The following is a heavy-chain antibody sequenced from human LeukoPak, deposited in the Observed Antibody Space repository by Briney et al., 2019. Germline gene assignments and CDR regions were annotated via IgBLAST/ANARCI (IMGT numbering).Heavy chain of an antibody. CDR2: IWYDASNK. CDR3: ARDWRNLAYCGGDCYDRNYYYYYGMDV. V-gene: IGHV3-33*01. Sequence: PGGSLRLSCAASGFTFSSFGMHWVRQAPGKGLEWVAVIWYDASNKYYADSVKGRFTISRDNSKNTLYLQMNSLRAEDTAVYYCARDWRNLAYCGGDCYDRNYYYYYGMDVWGQGTTVTVSS. J-gene: IGHJ6*02. CDR1: GFTFSSFG. D-gene: IGHD2-21*02.